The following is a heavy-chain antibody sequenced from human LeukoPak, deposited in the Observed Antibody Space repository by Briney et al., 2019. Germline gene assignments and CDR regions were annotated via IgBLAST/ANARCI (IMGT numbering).Heavy chain of an antibody. J-gene: IGHJ1*01. CDR1: GGTFSSYA. Sequence: SVKVSCKASGGTFSSYAISWVRQAPGQGLEWMGGIIPIFGTANYAQKFQGRVTITTDESTSTVYMELSSLRSEDTAVYYCASYPVVEGSYYDSSDHVIVYFQHWGQGTLVTVSS. V-gene: IGHV1-69*05. CDR3: ASYPVVEGSYYDSSDHVIVYFQH. D-gene: IGHD3-22*01. CDR2: IIPIFGTA.